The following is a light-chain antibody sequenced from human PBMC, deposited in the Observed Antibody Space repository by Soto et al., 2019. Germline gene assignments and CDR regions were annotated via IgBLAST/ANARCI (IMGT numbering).Light chain of an antibody. CDR3: QHFGSSLT. J-gene: IGKJ4*01. CDR2: GAS. CDR1: QSVDNY. Sequence: EILLTQSPATLSLSPGESATISCRATQSVDNYLAWYQQKPGKAPRLLIYGASSRATAIPDRFSGGGSGTVFTLTIKRLQPEDVAVYYCQHFGSSLTFGGGTKVDIK. V-gene: IGKV3-20*01.